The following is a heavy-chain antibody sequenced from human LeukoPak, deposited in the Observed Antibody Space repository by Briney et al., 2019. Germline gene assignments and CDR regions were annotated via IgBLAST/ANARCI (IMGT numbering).Heavy chain of an antibody. CDR3: ARRLLWFGEAGWFDP. Sequence: PSETLSLTCTVSGGSNSSYYWSWIRQPPGKGLEWIGYIYYSGSTNYNPSLKSRVTISVDTSKNQFSLKLSSVTAADTAVYYCARRLLWFGEAGWFDPWGQGTLVTVSS. CDR1: GGSNSSYY. D-gene: IGHD3-10*01. J-gene: IGHJ5*02. CDR2: IYYSGST. V-gene: IGHV4-59*01.